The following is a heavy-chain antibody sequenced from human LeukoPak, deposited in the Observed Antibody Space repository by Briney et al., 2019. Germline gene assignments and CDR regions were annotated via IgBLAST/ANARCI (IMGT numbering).Heavy chain of an antibody. V-gene: IGHV1-18*04. D-gene: IGHD2-15*01. CDR2: ISAYNGNT. CDR3: AREGPRYCSGGSCIRPNWFDP. CDR1: GYTFTSYG. J-gene: IGHJ5*02. Sequence: GASVKVSCKASGYTFTSYGISWVRQAPGQGREWMGWISAYNGNTNYAQKLQGRVTMTTDTSTSTAYMELRSLRSDDTAVYYCAREGPRYCSGGSCIRPNWFDPWGQGTLVTVSS.